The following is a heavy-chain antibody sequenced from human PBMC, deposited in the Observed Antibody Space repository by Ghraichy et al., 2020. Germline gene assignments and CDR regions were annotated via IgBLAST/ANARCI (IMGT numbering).Heavy chain of an antibody. J-gene: IGHJ6*02. D-gene: IGHD3-22*01. CDR2: IYPSGIT. CDR1: GGSISGGGNS. Sequence: SETLSLTCAVSGGSISGGGNSWSWIRQSQGKGLEWIGYIYPSGITNYNPSLNNRVTMSIDTSKNHFSLKLTSVTAADTAVYYCARDTISGFAMDVWGQGTTVHVSS. CDR3: ARDTISGFAMDV. V-gene: IGHV4-30-2*06.